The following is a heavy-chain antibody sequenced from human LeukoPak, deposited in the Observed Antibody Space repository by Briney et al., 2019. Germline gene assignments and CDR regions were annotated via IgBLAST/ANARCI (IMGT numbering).Heavy chain of an antibody. J-gene: IGHJ3*02. CDR3: ASGGGDHAFDI. CDR1: GFTFSSYW. Sequence: GGSLRLSCAASGFTFSSYWMHWVRHSPEKGLVWVSRIDNNGRDTIYADSVKGRFTISRDNTRNTLHLQLGSLRVEDTAIYYCASGGGDHAFDIWGQGTMVTVSS. D-gene: IGHD2-21*02. V-gene: IGHV3-74*01. CDR2: IDNNGRDT.